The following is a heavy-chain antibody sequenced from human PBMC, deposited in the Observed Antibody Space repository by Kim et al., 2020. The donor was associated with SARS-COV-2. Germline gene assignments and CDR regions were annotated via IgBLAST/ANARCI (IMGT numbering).Heavy chain of an antibody. D-gene: IGHD2-15*01. CDR3: STGHHGGRRAYYFDY. V-gene: IGHV3-53*01. Sequence: GGSLRLSCAASGFTVSSNYMSWVRQAPGKGLEWVSVISSGGSTYYEDSAKGRLTISRDNSKNTLYLQLNSMRAEDTAVYYCSTGHHGGRRAYYFDYWG. CDR2: ISSGGST. CDR1: GFTVSSNY. J-gene: IGHJ4*01.